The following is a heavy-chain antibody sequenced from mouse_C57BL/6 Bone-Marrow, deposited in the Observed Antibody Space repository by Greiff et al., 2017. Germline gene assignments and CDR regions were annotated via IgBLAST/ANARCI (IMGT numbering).Heavy chain of an antibody. CDR2: IYPGSGNT. V-gene: IGHV1-76*01. J-gene: IGHJ4*01. D-gene: IGHD2-3*01. Sequence: VQLQQSGAELVRPGASVKLSCKASGYTFTDYYINWVKQRPGQGLEWIARIYPGSGNTYYNEKFKGKATLTAEKSSSTAYMQLSSLTSEDSAVYFCARKGWLLREAMDYWGQGTSVTVSS. CDR1: GYTFTDYY. CDR3: ARKGWLLREAMDY.